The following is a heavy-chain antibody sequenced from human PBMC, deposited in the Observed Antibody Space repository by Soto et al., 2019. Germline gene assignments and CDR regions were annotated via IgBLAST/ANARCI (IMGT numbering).Heavy chain of an antibody. V-gene: IGHV3-23*01. Sequence: EVQLLESGGGLVQPGGSLRLSCAASGFTFSSYVMSWVRQTPGKRLEWVSGINGSGDTTYYADSVKGRFTVTRDNSRNAVSLQMNSLRGDDTAVYYCAKDYGSGWSADYWGQGALVTVSS. CDR3: AKDYGSGWSADY. CDR2: INGSGDTT. J-gene: IGHJ4*02. CDR1: GFTFSSYV. D-gene: IGHD6-19*01.